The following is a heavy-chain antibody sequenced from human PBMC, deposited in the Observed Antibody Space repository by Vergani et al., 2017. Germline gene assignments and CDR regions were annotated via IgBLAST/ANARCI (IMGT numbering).Heavy chain of an antibody. J-gene: IGHJ6*03. D-gene: IGHD6-13*01. V-gene: IGHV4-39*01. Sequence: QLQLKESGPGLVKPSETLSLTCDVSGGSVTSTSYHWAWIRLPPGKGLEWIGTIYYSGSTYYNPSLKSRVTISVDTSKNQFSLKLNSVTAADTAVYYCARHKEQLVPGNYYYYYYMDVWGKGTTVTVSS. CDR2: IYYSGST. CDR1: GGSVTSTSYH. CDR3: ARHKEQLVPGNYYYYYYMDV.